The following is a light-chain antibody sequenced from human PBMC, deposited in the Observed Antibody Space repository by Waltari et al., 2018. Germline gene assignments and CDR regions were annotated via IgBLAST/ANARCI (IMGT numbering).Light chain of an antibody. V-gene: IGLV1-44*01. Sequence: QSVLTQPPSASGTPWQRVTISCSGSSSNIGSNTVNWYQQLPGTAPKLLIYSNNQRPSGVPDRFSGSKSGTSASLAISGLQSEDEADYYCAAWDDSLNGHWVFGGGTKLTVL. J-gene: IGLJ3*02. CDR1: SSNIGSNT. CDR2: SNN. CDR3: AAWDDSLNGHWV.